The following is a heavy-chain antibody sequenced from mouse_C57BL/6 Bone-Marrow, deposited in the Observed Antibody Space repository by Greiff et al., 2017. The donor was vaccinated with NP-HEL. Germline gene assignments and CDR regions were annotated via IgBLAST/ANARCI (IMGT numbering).Heavy chain of an antibody. CDR1: GFTFSDYG. V-gene: IGHV5-15*01. CDR3: ARGWYYGSSLYFDY. CDR2: ISNLAYSI. D-gene: IGHD1-1*01. J-gene: IGHJ2*01. Sequence: EVKVVESGGGLVQPGGSLKLSCAASGFTFSDYGMAWVRQAPRKGPEWVAFISNLAYSIYYADTVTGRFTISRENAKNTLYLEMSSLRSEDTAMYYCARGWYYGSSLYFDYWGQGTTLTVSS.